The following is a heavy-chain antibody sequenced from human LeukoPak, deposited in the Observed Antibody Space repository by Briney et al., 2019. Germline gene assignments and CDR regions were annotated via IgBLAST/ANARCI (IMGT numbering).Heavy chain of an antibody. J-gene: IGHJ5*02. Sequence: WASVKVSCKASGYTFTDYYIHWVRQAPGQGLEWMGWISAYNGNTNYAQKLQGRVTMTTDTSTSTAYMELRSLRSDDTAVYYCARDWVGGVVVPGWFDPWGQGTLVTVSS. CDR2: ISAYNGNT. D-gene: IGHD2-15*01. V-gene: IGHV1-18*04. CDR1: GYTFTDYY. CDR3: ARDWVGGVVVPGWFDP.